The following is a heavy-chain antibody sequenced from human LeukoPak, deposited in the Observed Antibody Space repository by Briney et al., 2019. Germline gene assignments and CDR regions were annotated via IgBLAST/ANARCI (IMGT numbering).Heavy chain of an antibody. J-gene: IGHJ4*02. Sequence: ASVKVSCKASGGTFSRYAISWVRQAPGQGLEWMGGIIPIFGTANYAQKFQGRVTITADESTSTAYMELSSLRSEDTAVYYCARDRGDVVVPAAMHYWGQGTLVTVSS. CDR2: IIPIFGTA. CDR3: ARDRGDVVVPAAMHY. D-gene: IGHD2-2*01. CDR1: GGTFSRYA. V-gene: IGHV1-69*13.